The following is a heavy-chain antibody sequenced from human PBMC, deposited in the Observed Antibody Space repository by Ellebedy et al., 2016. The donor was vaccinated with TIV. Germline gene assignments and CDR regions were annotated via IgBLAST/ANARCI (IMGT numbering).Heavy chain of an antibody. J-gene: IGHJ3*01. CDR1: GFTFSDHA. V-gene: IGHV3-23*01. CDR2: ISGAGGST. D-gene: IGHD2-15*01. Sequence: GESLKISCAGSGFTFSDHAMTWVRQAPGKGLEWVSGISGAGGSTYYGESVKGRFTVSRDNSWNTVFLQMDSLRGEDPAVYFCARSRYTVVEDEGYDFWGQGTMVTVSP. CDR3: ARSRYTVVEDEGYDF.